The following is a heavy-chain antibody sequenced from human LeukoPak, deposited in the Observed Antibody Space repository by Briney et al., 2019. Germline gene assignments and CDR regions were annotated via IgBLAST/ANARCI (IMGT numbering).Heavy chain of an antibody. CDR1: GGSISSYY. Sequence: SETLSLTCTVSGGSISSYYWSWIRQPPGKGLEWIGYIYYSGSTYYNPSLKSRVTISVDTSKNQFSLKLSSVTAADTAVYYCARVLVGASTRVAFDIWGQGTMVTVSS. J-gene: IGHJ3*02. CDR2: IYYSGST. CDR3: ARVLVGASTRVAFDI. D-gene: IGHD1-26*01. V-gene: IGHV4-59*08.